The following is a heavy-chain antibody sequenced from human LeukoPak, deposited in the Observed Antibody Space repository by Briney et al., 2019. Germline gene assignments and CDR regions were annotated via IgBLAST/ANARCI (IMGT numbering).Heavy chain of an antibody. CDR1: GGSISSYY. V-gene: IGHV4-59*08. CDR3: ARHRPRSHSSSWYHDAFDI. J-gene: IGHJ3*02. Sequence: KPSETLSLTCTVSGGSISSYYWSWIRQPPGKGLEWIGYIYYSGSTNYNPSLKSRVTISVDTSKNQFSLKLSSVTAADTAVYYCARHRPRSHSSSWYHDAFDIWGQGTMVTVSS. CDR2: IYYSGST. D-gene: IGHD6-13*01.